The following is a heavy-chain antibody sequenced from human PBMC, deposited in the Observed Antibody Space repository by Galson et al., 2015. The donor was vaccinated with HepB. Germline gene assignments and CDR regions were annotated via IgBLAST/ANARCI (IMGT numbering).Heavy chain of an antibody. D-gene: IGHD2-15*01. V-gene: IGHV4-59*01. J-gene: IGHJ5*02. Sequence: ETLSLTCTVSGGSISSYYWSWIRQPPGKGLEWIGYIYYSGSTNYNPSLKSRVTISVDTSKNQFSLKLSSVTAADTAVYYCAREAANLITPGWFDPWGQGTLVTVSS. CDR1: GGSISSYY. CDR3: AREAANLITPGWFDP. CDR2: IYYSGST.